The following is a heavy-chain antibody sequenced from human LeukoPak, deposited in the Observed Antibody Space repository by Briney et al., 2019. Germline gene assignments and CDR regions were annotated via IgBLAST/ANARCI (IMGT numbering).Heavy chain of an antibody. CDR1: GGTFSSYA. J-gene: IGHJ4*02. CDR3: ALFPPYGGNSVFDY. Sequence: GASVKVSCKASGGTFSSYAISWVRQAPGQGLEWMGGIIPIFGTANYAQKFQERVTITRDMSTSTAYMELSSLRSEDTAVYYCALFPPYGGNSVFDYWGQGTLVTVSS. V-gene: IGHV1-69*05. D-gene: IGHD4-23*01. CDR2: IIPIFGTA.